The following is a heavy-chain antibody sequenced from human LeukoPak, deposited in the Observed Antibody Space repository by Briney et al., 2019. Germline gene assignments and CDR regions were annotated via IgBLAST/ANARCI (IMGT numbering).Heavy chain of an antibody. Sequence: SGTLSLTCTVSGGSISNYYWSWIRQPPGKGLEWIGYIYYSGSTNYNPYLKSRVTISVDTSKNQFALKLSSVTAADTAMYYCARLGDRSGYYPFDYWGQGTLVSVSS. J-gene: IGHJ4*02. V-gene: IGHV4-59*01. CDR2: IYYSGST. CDR1: GGSISNYY. CDR3: ARLGDRSGYYPFDY. D-gene: IGHD3-22*01.